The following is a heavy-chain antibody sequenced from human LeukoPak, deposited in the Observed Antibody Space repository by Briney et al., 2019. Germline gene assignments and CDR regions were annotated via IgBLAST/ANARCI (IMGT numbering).Heavy chain of an antibody. D-gene: IGHD4-17*01. V-gene: IGHV3-21*01. Sequence: GGSLRLSCAASGFTFSSYSMNWVRQAPGKGLEWVSSISSSSYIYYADSVKGRFTISRDNAKNSLYLQMNGLRAEDTAVYYCARDYYGDYALDYWGQGTLVTVSS. CDR3: ARDYYGDYALDY. CDR1: GFTFSSYS. J-gene: IGHJ4*02. CDR2: ISSSSYI.